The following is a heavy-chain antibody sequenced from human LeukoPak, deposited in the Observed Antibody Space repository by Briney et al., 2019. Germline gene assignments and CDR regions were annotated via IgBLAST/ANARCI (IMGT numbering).Heavy chain of an antibody. CDR1: GFTVNTNY. CDR2: IYSGGST. CDR3: ARVVVSSSSDYFDY. Sequence: GGSLRLSCAASGFTVNTNYMSWVRQAPGKGLEWVSVIYSGGSTYYADSVKGRFTISRDNSKKTLYLQMNSLRGEDTAVYYCARVVVSSSSDYFDYWGQGTLVIVSS. D-gene: IGHD6-6*01. J-gene: IGHJ4*02. V-gene: IGHV3-53*05.